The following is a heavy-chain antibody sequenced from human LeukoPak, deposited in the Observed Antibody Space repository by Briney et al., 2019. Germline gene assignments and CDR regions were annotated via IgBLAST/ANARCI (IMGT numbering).Heavy chain of an antibody. Sequence: GGSLRLSCAASGFTFRSYAMSWVRQAQGKGREWVSAISGSGGSTYYGDSVKGRFNIPRDNSKKTLYGKMNSVRAEDTAVYYCAKDRGAYSISSKPAVVYWGQGTLVTVSS. CDR1: GFTFRSYA. CDR2: ISGSGGST. D-gene: IGHD6-6*01. V-gene: IGHV3-23*02. J-gene: IGHJ4*02. CDR3: AKDRGAYSISSKPAVVY.